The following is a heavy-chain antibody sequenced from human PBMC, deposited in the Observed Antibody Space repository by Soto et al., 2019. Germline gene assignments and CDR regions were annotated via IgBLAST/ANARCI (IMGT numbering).Heavy chain of an antibody. CDR2: ISTDGSIT. Sequence: EVQLVESGGGLVQPGGSLRLSCAASGLIFSNYTRHWFSQAPGKGLVWVSRISTDGSITDYADSVKARFTVSRDNAKNTLYLQMKGLGVDDTAVYYCARDTNGLHYWGQGTLVTGSS. CDR1: GLIFSNYT. D-gene: IGHD2-8*01. CDR3: ARDTNGLHY. J-gene: IGHJ4*02. V-gene: IGHV3-74*01.